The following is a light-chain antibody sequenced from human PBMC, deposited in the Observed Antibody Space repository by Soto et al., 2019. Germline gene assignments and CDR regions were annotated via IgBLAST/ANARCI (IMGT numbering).Light chain of an antibody. CDR2: GAS. CDR1: QTVRNNH. Sequence: EIVLTQSPGTLSVSPGERATLSCRASQTVRNNHLAWYQQMPGQAPRLLIYGASSRAADIPDRFSGSGSGTDFTLTINRLEPGDFAVYYCQRYNNWPLTFGGGTKVDIK. J-gene: IGKJ4*01. CDR3: QRYNNWPLT. V-gene: IGKV3-20*01.